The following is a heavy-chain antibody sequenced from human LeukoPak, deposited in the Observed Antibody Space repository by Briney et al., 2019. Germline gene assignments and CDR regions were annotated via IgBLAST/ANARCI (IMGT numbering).Heavy chain of an antibody. CDR3: ARDVRVTIPSLGWFDP. CDR1: GGSISSYY. CDR2: IYYSGST. V-gene: IGHV4-59*12. Sequence: PSETLSLTCTVSGGSISSYYWSWIRQPPGKGLEWIGYIYYSGSTYYNPSLKSRVTISVDTSKNQFSLKLSSVTAADTAVYYCARDVRVTIPSLGWFDPWGQGTLVTVSS. J-gene: IGHJ5*02. D-gene: IGHD3-9*01.